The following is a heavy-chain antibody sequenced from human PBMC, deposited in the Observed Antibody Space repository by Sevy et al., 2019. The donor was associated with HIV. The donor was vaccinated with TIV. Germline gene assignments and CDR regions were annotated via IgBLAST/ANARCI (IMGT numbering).Heavy chain of an antibody. D-gene: IGHD5-18*01. Sequence: GGSLRLPCAASGFTFSSYWMSWVRQAPGKGLEWVANIKQDGSEKYYVDSVKGRFTISRDNAKNSLYLQMNSLRAEDTAVYYCARPPTNTARGPYYYYYGMDVWGQGTTVTVSS. CDR1: GFTFSSYW. V-gene: IGHV3-7*01. CDR3: ARPPTNTARGPYYYYYGMDV. J-gene: IGHJ6*02. CDR2: IKQDGSEK.